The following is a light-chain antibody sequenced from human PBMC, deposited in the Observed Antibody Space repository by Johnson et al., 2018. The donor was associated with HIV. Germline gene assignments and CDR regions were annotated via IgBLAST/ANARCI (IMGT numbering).Light chain of an antibody. V-gene: IGLV1-51*01. CDR2: DTI. Sequence: QSVLTQPPSVSAAPGQKVTISCSGSSSNIGSHYVSWYQQVPGTAPRLVIYDTIKRHSGIPDRFSGSKSGTSATLGITGLQTGDAADYCWGTWESSLNAYVCGAATKVAVL. CDR3: GTWESSLNAYV. CDR1: SSNIGSHY. J-gene: IGLJ1*01.